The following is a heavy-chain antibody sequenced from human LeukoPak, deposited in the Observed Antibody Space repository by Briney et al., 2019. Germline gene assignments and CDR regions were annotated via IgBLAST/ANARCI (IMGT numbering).Heavy chain of an antibody. J-gene: IGHJ4*02. CDR1: GFTFSSYE. V-gene: IGHV3-48*03. Sequence: PGGSLRLSCAASGFTFSSYEMNWVRQAPGKGLEWVSYISSSGSTIYYADSVKGRFTISRDNAKNSLYLQMNSMRAEDTAVYYCASGLYCSGGTCYQYWGQGTLVTVSS. D-gene: IGHD2-15*01. CDR2: ISSSGSTI. CDR3: ASGLYCSGGTCYQY.